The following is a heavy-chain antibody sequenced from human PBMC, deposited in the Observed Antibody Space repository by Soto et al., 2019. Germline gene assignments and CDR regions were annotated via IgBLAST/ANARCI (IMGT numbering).Heavy chain of an antibody. CDR3: ARAIVVVRAAIPTNWFDP. CDR2: IYHSGST. Sequence: PSETLSLTCAVSGYSISSGYYWGWIRQPPGKGLEWIGSIYHSGSTYYNPSLKSRVTISVDTSKNQFSLKLSSVTAADTAVYYCARAIVVVRAAIPTNWFDPWGQGTLVTVSS. CDR1: GYSISSGYY. J-gene: IGHJ5*02. V-gene: IGHV4-38-2*01. D-gene: IGHD2-2*01.